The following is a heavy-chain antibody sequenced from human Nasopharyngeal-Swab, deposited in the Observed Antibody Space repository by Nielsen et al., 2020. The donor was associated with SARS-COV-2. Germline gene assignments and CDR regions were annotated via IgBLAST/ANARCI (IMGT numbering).Heavy chain of an antibody. CDR2: IIPIFGTA. V-gene: IGHV1-69*01. Sequence: ARQAPGKGFEWLGGIIPIFGTANYAQKFQGRVAITADESTSTAYMELSSLRSEDTAVYYFARTTTGITGTSDYWGQGTMVTVSS. D-gene: IGHD1-20*01. CDR3: ARTTTGITGTSDY. J-gene: IGHJ4*02.